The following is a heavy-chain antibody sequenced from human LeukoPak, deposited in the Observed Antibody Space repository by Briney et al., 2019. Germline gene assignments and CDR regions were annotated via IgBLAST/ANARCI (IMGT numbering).Heavy chain of an antibody. CDR1: GYTFTSYD. CDR3: ARGTYYYDSSGYLRFYFDY. Sequence: ASVKVSCKASGYTFTSYDINWVRQATGQGLEWMGWMNPNSGNTGYAHKFQGRVTITRNTSISTAYMELSSLRSEDTAVYYCARGTYYYDSSGYLRFYFDYWGQGTLVTVSS. CDR2: MNPNSGNT. D-gene: IGHD3-22*01. V-gene: IGHV1-8*03. J-gene: IGHJ4*02.